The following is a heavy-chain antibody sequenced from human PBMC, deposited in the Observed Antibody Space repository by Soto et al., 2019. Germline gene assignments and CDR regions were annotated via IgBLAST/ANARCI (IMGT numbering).Heavy chain of an antibody. Sequence: SETLSLTCAVSGGSISSGGYSLSWIRQPPGKGLEWIGYIYHSGSTYYNPSLKSRVTISVDRSKNQFSLKLSSVTAADTAVYYCASPKIAFYNWFDPWGQGTLVT. CDR1: GGSISSGGYS. V-gene: IGHV4-30-2*01. D-gene: IGHD3-3*02. CDR2: IYHSGST. CDR3: ASPKIAFYNWFDP. J-gene: IGHJ5*02.